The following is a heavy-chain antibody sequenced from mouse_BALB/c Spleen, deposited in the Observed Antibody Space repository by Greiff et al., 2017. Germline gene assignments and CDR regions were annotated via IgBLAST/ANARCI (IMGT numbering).Heavy chain of an antibody. CDR3: TRRRAWATPYYFDY. V-gene: IGHV1-15*01. D-gene: IGHD3-1*01. CDR1: GYTFTDYE. J-gene: IGHJ2*01. Sequence: QVHVKQSGAELVRPGASVTLSCKASGYTFTDYEMHWVKQTPVHGLEWIGAIDPETGGTAYNQKFKGKATLTADKSSSTAYMELRSLTSEDSAVYYCTRRRAWATPYYFDYWGQGTTLTVSS. CDR2: IDPETGGT.